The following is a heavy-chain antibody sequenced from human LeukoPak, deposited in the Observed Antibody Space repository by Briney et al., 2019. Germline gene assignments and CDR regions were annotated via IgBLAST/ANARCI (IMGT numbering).Heavy chain of an antibody. CDR3: ARGMATQQPPHYYGMDV. CDR1: GFTFSGYA. V-gene: IGHV3-30-3*01. D-gene: IGHD5-24*01. Sequence: QPGRSLRLSCAASGFTFSGYAMHWVRQAPGKGLEWVAVISYDGSNKYYADSVKGRFTISRDNSKNTLYLQMNSLRAEDTAVYYCARGMATQQPPHYYGMDVWGQGTTVTVSS. CDR2: ISYDGSNK. J-gene: IGHJ6*02.